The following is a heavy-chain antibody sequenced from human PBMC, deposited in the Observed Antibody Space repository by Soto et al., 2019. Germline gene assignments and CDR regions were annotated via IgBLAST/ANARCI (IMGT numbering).Heavy chain of an antibody. CDR2: ISGSGGST. D-gene: IGHD3-9*01. J-gene: IGHJ4*02. CDR1: GFTFSSYA. CDR3: EKAVRDIFTHLGDYFDY. V-gene: IGHV3-23*01. Sequence: PGGSLRLSCAASGFTFSSYAMSWVRQAPGKGLEWVSAISGSGGSTYYADSVKGRFTISRDNSKNTLYLQMNSLRAEDTAVYYCEKAVRDIFTHLGDYFDYWGQGTLVTVSS.